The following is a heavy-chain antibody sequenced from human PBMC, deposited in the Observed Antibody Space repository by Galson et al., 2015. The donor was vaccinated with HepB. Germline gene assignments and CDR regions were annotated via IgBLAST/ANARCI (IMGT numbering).Heavy chain of an antibody. CDR3: ARVDHGWNDQGDYFDY. V-gene: IGHV3-21*01. D-gene: IGHD1-1*01. Sequence: SLRLSCAASGFTFSSYSMNWVRQAPGKGLEWVSSISSSSSYIYYADSVKGRFTISRDNAKNSLYLQMNSLRAEDTAVYYCARVDHGWNDQGDYFDYWGQGTLVTVSS. J-gene: IGHJ4*02. CDR1: GFTFSSYS. CDR2: ISSSSSYI.